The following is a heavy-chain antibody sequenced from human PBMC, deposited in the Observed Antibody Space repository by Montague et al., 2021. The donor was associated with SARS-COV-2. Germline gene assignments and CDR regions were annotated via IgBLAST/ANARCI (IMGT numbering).Heavy chain of an antibody. Sequence: SLRLSCAASGFTFSDYYVGWIRQAPGKGLEWVSDISTSSFYTNYADSVKGRFTISIDNAKNSLYLQMNSLRAADTAVYYCSRSGRCSRCILPSVGLVDFWGPGTLVTVSS. D-gene: IGHD3-9*01. J-gene: IGHJ4*03. CDR3: SRSGRCSRCILPSVGLVDF. CDR2: ISTSSFYT. CDR1: GFTFSDYY. V-gene: IGHV3-11*03.